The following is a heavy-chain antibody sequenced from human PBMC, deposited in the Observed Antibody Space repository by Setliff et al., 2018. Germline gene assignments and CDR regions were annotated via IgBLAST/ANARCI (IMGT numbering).Heavy chain of an antibody. CDR3: ARRRYYDSSGYYYFDY. CDR1: GYGFTSYW. Sequence: GESLKISCKGSGYGFTSYWIGWMRQMPGKGLEWMGIIYPGDSDTRYSPSFQGQVTISADKSISTAYLQWSSLKASDTAMYYCARRRYYDSSGYYYFDYWGQGTLVTVSS. V-gene: IGHV5-51*01. J-gene: IGHJ4*02. CDR2: IYPGDSDT. D-gene: IGHD3-22*01.